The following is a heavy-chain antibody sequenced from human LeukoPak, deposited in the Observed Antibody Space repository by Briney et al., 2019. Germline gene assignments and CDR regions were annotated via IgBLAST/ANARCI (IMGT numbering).Heavy chain of an antibody. J-gene: IGHJ4*02. V-gene: IGHV3-23*01. CDR1: GFTFSSYA. D-gene: IGHD3-10*01. CDR2: ISSSGGST. Sequence: GGSLRLSCAASGFTFSSYAMSWVRQAPGKGLEWVSAISSSGGSTYYADSVKGRFTISRDNSKNTLYLQMNSLRAEDTAVYYCAKGHYYGSGSYLPHWGQGTLVTVSS. CDR3: AKGHYYGSGSYLPH.